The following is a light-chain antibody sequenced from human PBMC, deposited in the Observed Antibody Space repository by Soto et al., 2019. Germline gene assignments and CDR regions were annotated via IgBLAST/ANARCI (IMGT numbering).Light chain of an antibody. V-gene: IGLV2-14*01. CDR1: SSDFGDYNY. Sequence: QSALTQPASVSGSPGQSITISCTGTSSDFGDYNYVSWYQQHPGKAPKLMVWGVSNLPSGVSNRFSASKSGNTASLTISGLQAEDEADYYCSSYTTSNTWLFGGGTKVTVL. CDR2: GVS. J-gene: IGLJ3*02. CDR3: SSYTTSNTWL.